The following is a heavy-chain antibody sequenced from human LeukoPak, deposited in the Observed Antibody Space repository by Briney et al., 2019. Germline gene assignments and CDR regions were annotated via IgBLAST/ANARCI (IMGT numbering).Heavy chain of an antibody. D-gene: IGHD3-9*01. CDR1: GFTFSSYA. CDR3: ANHYDILIASHSTGGYYFDY. V-gene: IGHV3-23*01. CDR2: ISGSGGST. Sequence: GGSLRLSWAASGFTFSSYAMSWVRQAPGKGLEWVSAISGSGGSTYYADSVKGRFTISRDNSKNTLYLQMNSLRAEDTAVYYCANHYDILIASHSTGGYYFDYWGQGTLVTVSS. J-gene: IGHJ4*02.